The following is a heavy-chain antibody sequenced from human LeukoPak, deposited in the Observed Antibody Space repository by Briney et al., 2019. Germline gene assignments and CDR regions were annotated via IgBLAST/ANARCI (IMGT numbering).Heavy chain of an antibody. Sequence: PGGSLRLSCAASGFTFSSYSMNWVRQAPGKGLEWVSSISSSSSYIYYADSVKGRFTISRDYAKNSLYLQMNSLRAEDTAVYYCARGYGDYVIIGIDYWGQGTLVTVSS. D-gene: IGHD4-17*01. V-gene: IGHV3-21*01. CDR3: ARGYGDYVIIGIDY. CDR1: GFTFSSYS. CDR2: ISSSSSYI. J-gene: IGHJ4*02.